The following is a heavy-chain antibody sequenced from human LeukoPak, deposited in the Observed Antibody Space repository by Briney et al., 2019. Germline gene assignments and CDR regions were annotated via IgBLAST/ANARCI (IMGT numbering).Heavy chain of an antibody. CDR2: IWYDGSNK. J-gene: IGHJ4*02. V-gene: IGHV3-33*01. CDR3: ARDHYYGSGSYSSFDY. CDR1: GFTFSSYG. Sequence: GGSLRLSCAASGFTFSSYGMHWVRQAPGKGLERVAVIWYDGSNKYYADSVKGRFTISRDNSKNTLYLQMNSLRAEDTAVYYCARDHYYGSGSYSSFDYWGQGTLVTVSS. D-gene: IGHD3-10*01.